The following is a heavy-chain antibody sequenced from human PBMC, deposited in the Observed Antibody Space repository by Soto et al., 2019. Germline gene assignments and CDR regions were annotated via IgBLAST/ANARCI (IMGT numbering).Heavy chain of an antibody. D-gene: IGHD7-27*01. CDR3: ARAGDRGDAFDI. V-gene: IGHV3-7*01. CDR1: GFTFSSYW. Sequence: GGSLRLSCAASGFTFSSYWMSWVRQAPGKGLEWVANIKQDGSEKYYVDSVKGRFTISRDNAKNSLYLQMNSLRAEDTAVYDWARAGDRGDAFDIWGQGTMVTVSS. J-gene: IGHJ3*02. CDR2: IKQDGSEK.